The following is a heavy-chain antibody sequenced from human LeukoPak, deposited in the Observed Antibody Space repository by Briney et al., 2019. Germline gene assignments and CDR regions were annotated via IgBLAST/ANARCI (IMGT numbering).Heavy chain of an antibody. CDR3: ASPSLGHGYNFWADAFDI. J-gene: IGHJ3*02. V-gene: IGHV3-7*01. CDR1: GFTFTTYW. D-gene: IGHD5-24*01. Sequence: GGSLRLYCAASGFTFTTYWMGWVRQAPGKGLEWVANINEDGSQKYYVDAVKGPFTISRDNAKNSLYLQMNSLRAEDTAVYYCASPSLGHGYNFWADAFDIWGQGTMVTVSS. CDR2: INEDGSQK.